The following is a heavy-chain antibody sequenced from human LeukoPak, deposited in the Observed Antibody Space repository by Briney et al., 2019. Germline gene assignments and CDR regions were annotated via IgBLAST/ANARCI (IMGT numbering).Heavy chain of an antibody. Sequence: ASVKLSCKASGGTFSSYAISWVRQAPGQGLEWMGRIIPILGIANYAQKLQGRVTMTTDTSTSTAYMELRSLRSDDTAVYYCARPSGFRYTDFDYWGQGTLVTVSS. D-gene: IGHD3-16*02. V-gene: IGHV1-69*04. CDR3: ARPSGFRYTDFDY. J-gene: IGHJ4*02. CDR1: GGTFSSYA. CDR2: IIPILGIA.